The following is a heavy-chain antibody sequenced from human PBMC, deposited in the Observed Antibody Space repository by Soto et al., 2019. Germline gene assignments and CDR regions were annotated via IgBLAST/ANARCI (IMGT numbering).Heavy chain of an antibody. Sequence: QVQLQESGPGLVKPSQTLSLTCTVSGDSISSINNYWSWIRQPPGEGLEWIGFISYSGTTSYTPSLKSQVAISLDTSKNQFSLSLNFVTAADTAVYYCARGRGYSYGLDPWGQGSLVTVSS. CDR3: ARGRGYSYGLDP. V-gene: IGHV4-30-4*01. J-gene: IGHJ5*02. CDR2: ISYSGTT. CDR1: GDSISSINNY. D-gene: IGHD5-18*01.